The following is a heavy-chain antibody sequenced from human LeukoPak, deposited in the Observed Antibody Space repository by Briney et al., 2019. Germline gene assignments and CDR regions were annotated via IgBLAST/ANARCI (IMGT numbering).Heavy chain of an antibody. Sequence: ASVKVSCKASGGTFSSYAISWVRQAPGQGLEWMGGIIPIFGTANYAQKFQGRVTITTDESTSTAYMELSSLRSEDTAVYYCARQVDSRYCGGDCYSLYWYFDLWGRGTLVTVSS. D-gene: IGHD2-21*02. V-gene: IGHV1-69*05. CDR1: GGTFSSYA. CDR3: ARQVDSRYCGGDCYSLYWYFDL. CDR2: IIPIFGTA. J-gene: IGHJ2*01.